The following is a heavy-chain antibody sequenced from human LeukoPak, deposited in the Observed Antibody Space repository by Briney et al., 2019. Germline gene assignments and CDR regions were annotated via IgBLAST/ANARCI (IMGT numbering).Heavy chain of an antibody. V-gene: IGHV3-30*04. CDR1: GFTFSSYV. CDR2: ISYDGSKK. D-gene: IGHD3-3*01. Sequence: PGGSLRLSCTAPGFTFSSYVMHWVRQAPGKGLEWVAVISYDGSKKYYADSVKGRFTISRDNSKNTLYLQMNSLRTEDTALYYCARQYDFWGQGTQVTVSS. J-gene: IGHJ4*02. CDR3: ARQYDF.